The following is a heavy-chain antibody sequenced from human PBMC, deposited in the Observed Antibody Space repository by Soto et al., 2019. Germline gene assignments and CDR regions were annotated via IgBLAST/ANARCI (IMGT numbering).Heavy chain of an antibody. CDR3: ARDQRLQSRVAYVYERSPYYYYYGMDV. CDR2: INPNSGGT. J-gene: IGHJ6*02. D-gene: IGHD5-12*01. Sequence: GASVKVSCKASGYTFTGYYMHWVRQAPGQGLEWMGWINPNSGGTNYAQKFQGWVTMTRDTSISTAYMELSRLRSDDTAVYYCARDQRLQSRVAYVYERSPYYYYYGMDVWGQGTTVTVSS. V-gene: IGHV1-2*04. CDR1: GYTFTGYY.